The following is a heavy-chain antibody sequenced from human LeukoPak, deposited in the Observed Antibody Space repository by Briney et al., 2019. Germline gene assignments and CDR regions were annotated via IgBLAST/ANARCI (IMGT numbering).Heavy chain of an antibody. CDR3: ARGTDSSGHYYYYGMDV. Sequence: PSETLSLTCTVSGGSISSYYWSWIRQPPGKGLEWIGEINHSGSTNYNPSLKSRVTISVDTSKNQFSLKLSSVTAADTAVYYCARGTDSSGHYYYYGMDVWGQGTTVTVSS. D-gene: IGHD3-22*01. V-gene: IGHV4-34*01. J-gene: IGHJ6*02. CDR1: GGSISSYY. CDR2: INHSGST.